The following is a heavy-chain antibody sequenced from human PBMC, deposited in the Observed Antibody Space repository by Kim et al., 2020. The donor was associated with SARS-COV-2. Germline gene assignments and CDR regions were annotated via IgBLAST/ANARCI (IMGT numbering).Heavy chain of an antibody. Sequence: STLYYAAPVKGRITISRDNAKNSLYLQMNSLRDEDTAVYYCARVSGSWLVWGQGTLVTVSS. J-gene: IGHJ4*02. D-gene: IGHD1-26*01. CDR3: ARVSGSWLV. V-gene: IGHV3-48*02. CDR2: STL.